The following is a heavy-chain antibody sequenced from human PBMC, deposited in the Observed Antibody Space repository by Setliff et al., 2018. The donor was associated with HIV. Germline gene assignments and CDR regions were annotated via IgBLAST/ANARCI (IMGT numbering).Heavy chain of an antibody. V-gene: IGHV3-23*01. J-gene: IGHJ4*02. D-gene: IGHD5-12*01. CDR1: GFTFSTFA. CDR2: ISHSGETT. CDR3: ANRLNYIVATDY. Sequence: GGSLRLSCAASGFTFSTFAMSWVRQAPGKGLEWVSTISHSGETTYFADSVKGRFTISRDNSKNTLYLQMNSLRADDTAVYYCANRLNYIVATDYWGQGTLVTVSS.